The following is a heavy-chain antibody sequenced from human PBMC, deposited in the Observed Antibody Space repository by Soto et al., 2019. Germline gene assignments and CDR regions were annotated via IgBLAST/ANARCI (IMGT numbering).Heavy chain of an antibody. J-gene: IGHJ5*02. D-gene: IGHD3-3*01. CDR3: ARDPHEFWTSYWFDP. CDR2: ISAYDGKT. Sequence: GASVKVSCKASGYTFSDNGISWVRQAPGQGLELMGWISAYDGKTTYAEKFQGRVTLTTDTSTSTAYMELRSLRSDDTAIYYCARDPHEFWTSYWFDPWGQGTPVTVS. CDR1: GYTFSDNG. V-gene: IGHV1-18*04.